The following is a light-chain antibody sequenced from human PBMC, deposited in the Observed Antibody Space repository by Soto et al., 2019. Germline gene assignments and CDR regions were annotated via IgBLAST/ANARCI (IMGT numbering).Light chain of an antibody. CDR3: MQALQTPIT. CDR2: LGS. V-gene: IGKV2-28*01. Sequence: DIVMTQSPLSLPVTPGEPASISCRSSQSLLHSNGYNYVDWYLQKPGQSQQLLIYLGSNRSSGVPDRFSGSGSGTDFTLKISRVEAEDVGVYYCMQALQTPITFGKGTRLEIK. CDR1: QSLLHSNGYNY. J-gene: IGKJ5*01.